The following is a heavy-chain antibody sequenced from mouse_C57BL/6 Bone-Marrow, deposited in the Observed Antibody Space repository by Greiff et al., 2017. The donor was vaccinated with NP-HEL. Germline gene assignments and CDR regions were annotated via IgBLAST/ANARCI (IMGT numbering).Heavy chain of an antibody. CDR2: INPYNGDT. CDR3: ARPHYYGSRFYAMDY. CDR1: GYSFTGYF. Sequence: EVQLQQSGPELVKPGDSVKISCKASGYSFTGYFMNWVMQSHGKSLEWIGRINPYNGDTFYNQKFKGKATLTVDKSSSTAHMELRSLTSEDSAVYYCARPHYYGSRFYAMDYWGQGTSVTVSS. V-gene: IGHV1-20*01. D-gene: IGHD1-1*01. J-gene: IGHJ4*01.